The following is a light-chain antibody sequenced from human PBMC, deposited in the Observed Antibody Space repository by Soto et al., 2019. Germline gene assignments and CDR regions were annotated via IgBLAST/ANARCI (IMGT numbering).Light chain of an antibody. CDR2: DAS. CDR3: QQYENYWT. J-gene: IGKJ1*01. CDR1: QTISSW. Sequence: DIQMTPSPFTLSASVGDRVTITCRASQTISSWLAWYQQIPGKAPKLLIYDASNLESGVPSRFSGSGSGTEFTLTIISLQPEDFAVYYCQQYENYWTFGQGTKVDIK. V-gene: IGKV1-5*01.